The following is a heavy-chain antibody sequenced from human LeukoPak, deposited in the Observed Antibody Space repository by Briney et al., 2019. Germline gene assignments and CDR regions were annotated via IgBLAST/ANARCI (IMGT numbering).Heavy chain of an antibody. CDR2: ISSSSSYT. D-gene: IGHD3-22*01. J-gene: IGHJ4*02. Sequence: GGSLRLSCAASGFTFSDYYMSWIRQAPGKGLEWVSYISSSSSYTNYADSVNGRFTISRDNAKSSLYLQMNSLRDEDTAVYYCARGVRYYNDSSGCYYYDYWGQGTLVTVSS. CDR3: ARGVRYYNDSSGCYYYDY. CDR1: GFTFSDYY. V-gene: IGHV3-11*06.